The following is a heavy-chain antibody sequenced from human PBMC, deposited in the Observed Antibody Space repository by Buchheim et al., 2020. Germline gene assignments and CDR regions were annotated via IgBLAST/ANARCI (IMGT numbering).Heavy chain of an antibody. CDR3: AGLGYCSSTSCYTGGKNVYYYGMDV. CDR1: GGTFSSYA. J-gene: IGHJ6*02. D-gene: IGHD2-2*02. Sequence: QVQLVQSGAEVKKPGSSVKVSCKASGGTFSSYAISWVRQAPGQGLEWMGRIIPIFGTANYAQKFQGRVTITADKSTSTAYMELSSLRSEDTAVYYCAGLGYCSSTSCYTGGKNVYYYGMDVWGQGTT. CDR2: IIPIFGTA. V-gene: IGHV1-69*14.